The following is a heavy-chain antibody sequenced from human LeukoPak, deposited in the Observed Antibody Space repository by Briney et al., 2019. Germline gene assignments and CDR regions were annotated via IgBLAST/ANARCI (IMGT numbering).Heavy chain of an antibody. CDR3: AREGGYHNWFDP. CDR1: GGSISSGDYY. D-gene: IGHD1-26*01. Sequence: SETLSLTCTVSGGSISSGDYYWSWIRQPPGKGLEWIGYIYYSGSTCYNPSLKSRVTISVDTSKNQFSLKLSSVTAADTAVYYCAREGGYHNWFDPWGQGTLVTVSS. CDR2: IYYSGST. V-gene: IGHV4-30-4*08. J-gene: IGHJ5*02.